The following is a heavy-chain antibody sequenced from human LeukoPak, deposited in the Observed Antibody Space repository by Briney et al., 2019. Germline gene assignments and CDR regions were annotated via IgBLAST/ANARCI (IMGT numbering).Heavy chain of an antibody. V-gene: IGHV3-53*01. CDR2: IYSGGST. CDR3: ARSSSWYTGLDY. D-gene: IGHD6-13*01. J-gene: IGHJ4*02. Sequence: GGSLRLSCAASGFTFSSYEMNWVRQAPGKGLEWVSVIYSGGSTYYADSVKGRFTISRDNSKNTLYLQMNSLRAEDTAVYYCARSSSWYTGLDYWGQGTLVTVSS. CDR1: GFTFSSYE.